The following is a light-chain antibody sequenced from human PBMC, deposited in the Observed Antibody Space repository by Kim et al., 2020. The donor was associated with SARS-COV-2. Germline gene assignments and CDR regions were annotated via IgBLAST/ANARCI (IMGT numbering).Light chain of an antibody. Sequence: ASVGDRVTITCRTTQSISSHLNWYQQKPWRAPKLLISAASTLQGGVPSRFSGSGSETDFTLTISSLQPEDFGTYFCQQSYITPFTFGPGTKVDIK. CDR3: QQSYITPFT. J-gene: IGKJ3*01. CDR1: QSISSH. V-gene: IGKV1-39*01. CDR2: AAS.